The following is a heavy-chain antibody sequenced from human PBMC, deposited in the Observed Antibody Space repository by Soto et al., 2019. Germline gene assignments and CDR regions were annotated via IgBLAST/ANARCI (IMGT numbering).Heavy chain of an antibody. CDR2: INGRGNYI. D-gene: IGHD1-26*01. Sequence: VGSKLLSSSSSGSTFGTYTMSRVLHDTGKGLEWVSSINGRGNYIYYAESVKGRFTISRDNAKNSLYLQMDRLRAEDTALYYCVREDGKVGTNSAFDYGGLGALVTVSS. CDR1: GSTFGTYT. J-gene: IGHJ4*02. V-gene: IGHV3-21*01. CDR3: VREDGKVGTNSAFDY.